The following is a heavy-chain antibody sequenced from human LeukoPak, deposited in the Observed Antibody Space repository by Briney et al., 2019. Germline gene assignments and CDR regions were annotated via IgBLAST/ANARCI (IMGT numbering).Heavy chain of an antibody. CDR1: GGSISGYY. Sequence: SETLSLTCTVSGGSISGYYWSWIRQPPGKGLEWIAYIYDRGDTDCHPSLKSRVTLSADSSKNQFSLNLSSVTAADTAVYYCARATYTFGNYAFDIWSQGTMVTVSS. CDR2: IYDRGDT. J-gene: IGHJ3*02. V-gene: IGHV4-59*01. CDR3: ARATYTFGNYAFDI. D-gene: IGHD1-7*01.